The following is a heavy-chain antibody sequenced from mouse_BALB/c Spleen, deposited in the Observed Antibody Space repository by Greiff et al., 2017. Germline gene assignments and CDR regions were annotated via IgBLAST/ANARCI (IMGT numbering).Heavy chain of an antibody. CDR1: GYTFTSYW. V-gene: IGHV1-5*01. CDR3: TRYGYDGYWYFDV. CDR2: IYPGNSDT. D-gene: IGHD2-14*01. J-gene: IGHJ1*01. Sequence: VQLQQSGAELARPGASVKMSCKASGYTFTSYWMHWVKQRPGQGLEWIGAIYPGNSDTSYNQKFKGKAKLTAVTSTSTAYMELSSLTNEDSAVYYCTRYGYDGYWYFDVWGAGTTVTVSS.